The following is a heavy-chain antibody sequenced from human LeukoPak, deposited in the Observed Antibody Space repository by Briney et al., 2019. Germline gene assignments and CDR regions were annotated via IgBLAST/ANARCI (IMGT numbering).Heavy chain of an antibody. CDR2: INPSGGST. Sequence: GASVKVSCKASGYTFTSYYMHWVRQAPGQGLEWMGIINPSGGSTSNAQKFQGRVTMTRDTSTSTVYMELSSLRSEDTAVYYCARVGLRGYSTINWFDPWGQGTLVTVSS. D-gene: IGHD5-18*01. J-gene: IGHJ5*02. CDR3: ARVGLRGYSTINWFDP. CDR1: GYTFTSYY. V-gene: IGHV1-46*01.